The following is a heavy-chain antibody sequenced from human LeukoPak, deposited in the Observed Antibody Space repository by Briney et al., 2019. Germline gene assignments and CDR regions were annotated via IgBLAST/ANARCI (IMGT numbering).Heavy chain of an antibody. CDR2: ISSSSSTI. Sequence: PGGSLRLSCAASGFTFSSYSMNWVRRAPGKGLEWVSYISSSSSTIYYADSVKGRFTISRDNAKNSLYLQMNSLRAEDTAVYYCARDLLPAAIRADAFDIWGQGTMVTVSS. V-gene: IGHV3-48*01. D-gene: IGHD2-2*01. J-gene: IGHJ3*02. CDR3: ARDLLPAAIRADAFDI. CDR1: GFTFSSYS.